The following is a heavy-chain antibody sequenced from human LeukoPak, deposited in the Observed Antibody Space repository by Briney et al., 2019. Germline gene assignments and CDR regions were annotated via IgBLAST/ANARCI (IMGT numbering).Heavy chain of an antibody. CDR2: IYYSGST. J-gene: IGHJ4*02. Sequence: SETLSLTCTVSGGSISSYYWSWIRQPPGKGLEWIGYIYYSGSTNYNPSLKSRVTISVDTSKNQFSPKLSSVTAADTAVYYCARKKSGDDWVFDYWGQGTLVTVSS. D-gene: IGHD2-21*02. V-gene: IGHV4-59*01. CDR3: ARKKSGDDWVFDY. CDR1: GGSISSYY.